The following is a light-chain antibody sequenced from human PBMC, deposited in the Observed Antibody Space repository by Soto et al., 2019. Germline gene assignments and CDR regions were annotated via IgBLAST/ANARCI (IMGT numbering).Light chain of an antibody. CDR2: EVN. CDR3: SSYAGTPFV. CDR1: SSDVGRYNY. V-gene: IGLV2-8*01. Sequence: ALTQPPSSSGSPGQSVTISCTGTSSDVGRYNYVSWYQQHPGKAPKLMISEVNKRASGVPDRFSGSKSGNTASLTVSGLQAEDEADYYCSSYAGTPFVFGTGTKVTVL. J-gene: IGLJ1*01.